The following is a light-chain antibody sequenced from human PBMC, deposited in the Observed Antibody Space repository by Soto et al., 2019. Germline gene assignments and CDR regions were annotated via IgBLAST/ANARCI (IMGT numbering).Light chain of an antibody. J-gene: IGKJ2*01. V-gene: IGKV2-28*01. CDR1: QRLLHSNGNTF. CDR3: MQALQTPYT. Sequence: EIVMTQSPPSLTVTPGEPASISCRSSQRLLHSNGNTFLDWYLQKPGQSPQLLIYLGSNRASGVPDRLSGSEAGTDFTLKISRVEAEDVGVYYCMQALQTPYTFGQGTKLEIK. CDR2: LGS.